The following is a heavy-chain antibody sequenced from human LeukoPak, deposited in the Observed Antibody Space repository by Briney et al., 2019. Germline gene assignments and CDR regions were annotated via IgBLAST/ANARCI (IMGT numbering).Heavy chain of an antibody. Sequence: GGSLRLSCAASGFTFSSYGMHWVRQAPGKGLEWVALISYDGSDKSYADSLKGRFTISRDNSKNTLYLQMNSLRAEDTAVYYCARAGITLAGPYWCFDLWGRGTLVTVSS. CDR1: GFTFSSYG. V-gene: IGHV3-30*03. CDR2: ISYDGSDK. D-gene: IGHD6-19*01. CDR3: ARAGITLAGPYWCFDL. J-gene: IGHJ2*01.